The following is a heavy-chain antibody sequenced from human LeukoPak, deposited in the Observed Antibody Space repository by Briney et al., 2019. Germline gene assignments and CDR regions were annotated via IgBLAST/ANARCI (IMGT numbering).Heavy chain of an antibody. CDR3: ARGGGDFWSGYFWDYYMDV. CDR1: GGSISSSSYY. Sequence: PSETLSLTCTVSGGSISSSSYYWSWIRQPPEKGLEWIGYMYHSGSTNYNPSLKSRVTVSVDTSKNQFSLKLSSVTAADTAVYYCARGGGDFWSGYFWDYYMDVWGKGTTVTVSS. D-gene: IGHD3-3*01. V-gene: IGHV4-61*01. CDR2: MYHSGST. J-gene: IGHJ6*03.